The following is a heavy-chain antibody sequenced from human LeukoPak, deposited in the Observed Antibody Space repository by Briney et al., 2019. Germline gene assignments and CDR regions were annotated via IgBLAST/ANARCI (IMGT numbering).Heavy chain of an antibody. CDR2: IRYDGSNK. CDR1: GFTFSSYG. J-gene: IGHJ1*01. V-gene: IGHV3-30*02. CDR3: AKDSSSELLWFGELLTITEYFQH. D-gene: IGHD3-10*01. Sequence: PGGSLRLSCAASGFTFSSYGMHWVRQAPGKGLEWVAFIRYDGSNKYYADSVKGRFTISRDNSKNTLYLQMNSLRAEDTAVYYCAKDSSSELLWFGELLTITEYFQHWGQGTLVTVSS.